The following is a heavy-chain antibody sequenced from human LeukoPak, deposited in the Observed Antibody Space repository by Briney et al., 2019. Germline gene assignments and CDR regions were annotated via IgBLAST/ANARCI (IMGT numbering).Heavy chain of an antibody. V-gene: IGHV4-30-4*01. CDR3: AREVPWVWNFDL. Sequence: PSETLSLTCTVSGGSISSGNYYWSWIRQPPGTGLEWIGYIYYSGSTYYNPSLKSRVTISVDTSKNQFSLKLNSVTAADTAVYYCAREVPWVWNFDLWGRGTLVTVSS. CDR2: IYYSGST. J-gene: IGHJ2*01. D-gene: IGHD1-26*01. CDR1: GGSISSGNYY.